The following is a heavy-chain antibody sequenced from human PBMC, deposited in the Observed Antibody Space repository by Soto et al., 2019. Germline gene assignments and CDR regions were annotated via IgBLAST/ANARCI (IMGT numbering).Heavy chain of an antibody. J-gene: IGHJ3*02. Sequence: PGGSLRLSCAASGFTFSSYSMNWVRQAPGKGLEWVSYISSSSSSTIYYADSVKGRFTISRDNAKNSLYLQMNSLRDEDTAVCYCARALSKPAAAGFGIWGQGTMVTV. D-gene: IGHD6-13*01. V-gene: IGHV3-48*02. CDR2: ISSSSSSTI. CDR1: GFTFSSYS. CDR3: ARALSKPAAAGFGI.